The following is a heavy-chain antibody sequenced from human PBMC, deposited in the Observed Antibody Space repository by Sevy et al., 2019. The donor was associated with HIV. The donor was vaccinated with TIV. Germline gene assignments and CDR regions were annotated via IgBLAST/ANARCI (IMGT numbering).Heavy chain of an antibody. CDR2: ISYDGSNK. CDR1: GFTFSSYA. V-gene: IGHV3-30-3*01. CDR3: ASHPVDTAMVDVYYYYGMDV. D-gene: IGHD5-18*01. Sequence: GGSLRLSCAASGFTFSSYAMYWVRQAPGKGLEWVAVISYDGSNKYYADSVKGRFTISRDNSKNTLYLQMNSLRAEDTAVYYCASHPVDTAMVDVYYYYGMDVWGQGTTVTVSS. J-gene: IGHJ6*02.